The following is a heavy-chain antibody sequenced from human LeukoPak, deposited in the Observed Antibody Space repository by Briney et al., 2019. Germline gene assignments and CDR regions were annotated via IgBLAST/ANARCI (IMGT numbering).Heavy chain of an antibody. CDR2: IYYSGST. J-gene: IGHJ5*02. CDR1: GGSISGYY. Sequence: SETLSLTCTVSGGSISGYYWSWVRQPPGKGLEWIGYIYYSGSTNYNPSLKSRVTISVDTSKNQFSLKLSSVTAADTAVYYCARDQSGSSWYDWFDPWGQGTLVTVSS. D-gene: IGHD6-13*01. CDR3: ARDQSGSSWYDWFDP. V-gene: IGHV4-59*01.